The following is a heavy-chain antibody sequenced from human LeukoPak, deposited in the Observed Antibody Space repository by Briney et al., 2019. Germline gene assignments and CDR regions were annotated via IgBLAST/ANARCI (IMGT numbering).Heavy chain of an antibody. Sequence: GGSLRLPCAAPGFTFSSYAMSWVRQAPGKGLEWVSAISGSGGSTYYADSVKGRFTISRDNSKNTLYLQMNSLRAEDTAVYYCAIGRRYYYDSSGYPYYFDYWGQGTLVTVSS. CDR1: GFTFSSYA. D-gene: IGHD3-22*01. V-gene: IGHV3-23*01. CDR2: ISGSGGST. J-gene: IGHJ4*02. CDR3: AIGRRYYYDSSGYPYYFDY.